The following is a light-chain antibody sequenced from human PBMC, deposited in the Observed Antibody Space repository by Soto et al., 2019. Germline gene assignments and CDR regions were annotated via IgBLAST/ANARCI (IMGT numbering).Light chain of an antibody. V-gene: IGLV2-23*02. CDR2: EVS. CDR3: CSYAGSSRV. CDR1: SSDVGSYNL. Sequence: QSVLTQPASVSGSPGQSITISCTGTSSDVGSYNLVSWYQQHPGKAPKLMIYEVSKRPSGVSNCFSGSKSGNTASLTISGLQAEDEADYYCCSYAGSSRVFGTGTKV. J-gene: IGLJ1*01.